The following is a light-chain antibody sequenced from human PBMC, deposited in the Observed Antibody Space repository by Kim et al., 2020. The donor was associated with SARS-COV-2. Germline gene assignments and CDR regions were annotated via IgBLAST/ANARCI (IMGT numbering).Light chain of an antibody. CDR3: QQRSNWPPRYT. Sequence: EIVLTQSPATLSLSPGERANLSCRASQSVSSYLAWYQQKPGQAPRLLIYDASNRATGIPARFSGSGSGTDFTLTISSLEPEDFAVYYCQQRSNWPPRYTFGQGTKLEI. CDR2: DAS. V-gene: IGKV3-11*01. CDR1: QSVSSY. J-gene: IGKJ2*01.